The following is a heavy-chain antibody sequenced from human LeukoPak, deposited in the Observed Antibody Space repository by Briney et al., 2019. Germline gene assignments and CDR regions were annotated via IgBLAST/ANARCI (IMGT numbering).Heavy chain of an antibody. J-gene: IGHJ4*02. CDR2: LYQGGST. V-gene: IGHV4-30-2*06. CDR3: ARTQHCSSTSCPHGLDS. CDR1: GGSISSGGFS. D-gene: IGHD2-2*01. Sequence: SETLSLTCAVSGGSISSGGFSWSWLRQSPGKGLEYIGYLYQGGSTYYNPSLSSRVTISGDRSKNHFFLTLTSVTAADTAVYYCARTQHCSSTSCPHGLDSWGQGTLVTVSS.